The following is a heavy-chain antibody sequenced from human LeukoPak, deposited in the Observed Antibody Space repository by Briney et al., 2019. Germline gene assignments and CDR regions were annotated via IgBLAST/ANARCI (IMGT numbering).Heavy chain of an antibody. CDR1: GGSFSGYY. J-gene: IGHJ3*02. CDR2: INHSGST. V-gene: IGHV4-34*01. D-gene: IGHD3-22*01. CDR3: ARLVTMIARDAFDI. Sequence: PSETLSLTCAVYGGSFSGYYWSWIRQPPGKGLEWIGEINHSGSTNYNPSLKSRVTISVDTSKNQFSLKLSSVTAADTAVYYCARLVTMIARDAFDIWGQGTMVTVS.